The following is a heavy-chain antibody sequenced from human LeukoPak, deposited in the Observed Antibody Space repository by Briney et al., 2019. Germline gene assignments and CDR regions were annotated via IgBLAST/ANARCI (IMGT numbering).Heavy chain of an antibody. D-gene: IGHD2-21*02. Sequence: GRSLRLSCAASGFTFSSYAMHWVRQAPGKGLEGVAVISYNGNNKYYADSVKGRFTISRDNSKNTLYLQMNSLRTEDTAVYYCARQQWLLLVWMGSFDRWGQGTLVTVSS. CDR3: ARQQWLLLVWMGSFDR. V-gene: IGHV3-30-3*01. J-gene: IGHJ4*02. CDR1: GFTFSSYA. CDR2: ISYNGNNK.